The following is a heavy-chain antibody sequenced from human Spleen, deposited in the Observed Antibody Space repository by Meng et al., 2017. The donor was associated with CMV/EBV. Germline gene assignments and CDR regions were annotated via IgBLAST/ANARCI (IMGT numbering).Heavy chain of an antibody. D-gene: IGHD3-16*01. CDR2: IYHTGTT. Sequence: SGGSVSSVASYWSWIRQPPGKGLECIGYIYHTGTTKYNPSLKSRVTLSVDTSKNQLSLKMTSVTAADTAMYYCARQIYDTSGEGWFDPWGQGTLVTVSS. CDR1: GGSVSSVASY. CDR3: ARQIYDTSGEGWFDP. V-gene: IGHV4-61*07. J-gene: IGHJ5*02.